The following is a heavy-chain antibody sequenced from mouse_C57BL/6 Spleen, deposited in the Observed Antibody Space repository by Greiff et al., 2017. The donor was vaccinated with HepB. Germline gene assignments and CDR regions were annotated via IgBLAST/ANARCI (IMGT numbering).Heavy chain of an antibody. CDR1: GFSLTSYG. D-gene: IGHD1-1*01. CDR2: IWSGGST. CDR3: ASPDYYGSSYWYFDV. Sequence: QVQLQESGPGLVQPSQSLSITCTVSGFSLTSYGVHWVRQSPGKGLEWLGVIWSGGSTDYNAAFISRLSISKDNSKSQVFFKMNSLQADDTAIYYCASPDYYGSSYWYFDVWGTGTTVTVSS. V-gene: IGHV2-2*01. J-gene: IGHJ1*03.